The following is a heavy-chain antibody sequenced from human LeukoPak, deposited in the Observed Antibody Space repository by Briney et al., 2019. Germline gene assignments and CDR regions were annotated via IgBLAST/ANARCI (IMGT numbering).Heavy chain of an antibody. D-gene: IGHD2-15*01. Sequence: GGSLRLSCAASGFTFSNYAMSWVRQAPGKGLEWVSAISGSGGSTYYADSVKGRFTISRDNSKNTLYLQMNSLRAEDTAVYYCARDLLGYCSGDSCYIDYWGQGTLVTISS. CDR3: ARDLLGYCSGDSCYIDY. CDR1: GFTFSNYA. CDR2: ISGSGGST. J-gene: IGHJ4*02. V-gene: IGHV3-23*01.